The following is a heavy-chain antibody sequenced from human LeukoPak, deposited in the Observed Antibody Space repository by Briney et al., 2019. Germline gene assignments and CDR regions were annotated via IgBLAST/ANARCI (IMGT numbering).Heavy chain of an antibody. V-gene: IGHV3-9*01. J-gene: IGHJ4*02. CDR2: ISWNSGSI. CDR1: GFTFDDYA. D-gene: IGHD3-22*01. CDR3: AKDIRYYDSSGLPDY. Sequence: GGSLRLSCAVSGFTFDDYAMHWVRQAPGKGLEWVSGISWNSGSIGYADSVKGRFTISRDNAKNSLHLQMNSLRAEDTALYYCAKDIRYYDSSGLPDYWGQGTLVTVSS.